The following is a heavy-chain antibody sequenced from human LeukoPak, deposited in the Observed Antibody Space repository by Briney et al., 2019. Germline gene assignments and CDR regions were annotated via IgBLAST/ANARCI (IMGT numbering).Heavy chain of an antibody. CDR2: INPSSGAT. V-gene: IGHV1-2*02. Sequence: ASVKVSCMASGYTFTGYYLHWVRQAPGQGLEWMGWINPSSGATKYAQNFQGRVTMTRDTSITTAYMELSRLRSDDTAVYYCARDTELNDYDYWGQGTLVTVSS. CDR1: GYTFTGYY. J-gene: IGHJ4*02. D-gene: IGHD5-12*01. CDR3: ARDTELNDYDY.